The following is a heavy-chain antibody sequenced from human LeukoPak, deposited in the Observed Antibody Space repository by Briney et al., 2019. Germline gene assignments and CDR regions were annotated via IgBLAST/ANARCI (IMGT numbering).Heavy chain of an antibody. Sequence: PGGSLRLSCAASGFTFSSYEMNSVRQAPGKGLEWVSYISSSGSTIYYADSVKGRFTISRDNAKNSLYLQMNRLRAEDTAVYYCARAFAGVGDYWGQGTLVTVSS. J-gene: IGHJ4*02. CDR3: ARAFAGVGDY. CDR2: ISSSGSTI. CDR1: GFTFSSYE. D-gene: IGHD3-3*01. V-gene: IGHV3-48*03.